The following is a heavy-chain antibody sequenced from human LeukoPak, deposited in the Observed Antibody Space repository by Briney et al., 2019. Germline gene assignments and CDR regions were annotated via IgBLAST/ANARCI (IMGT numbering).Heavy chain of an antibody. V-gene: IGHV3-7*01. CDR3: ARYSGNPASFEY. CDR1: GFILSSYW. D-gene: IGHD1-26*01. J-gene: IGHJ4*02. CDR2: IKQDGSEK. Sequence: GGSLRLSCAASGFILSSYWMSWVRQAPGKGLEWVANIKQDGSEKHYVDSVKGRFTISRDNAKNSLYLQMNSLRAEDTGVYYCARYSGNPASFEYWGQGTLVTVSS.